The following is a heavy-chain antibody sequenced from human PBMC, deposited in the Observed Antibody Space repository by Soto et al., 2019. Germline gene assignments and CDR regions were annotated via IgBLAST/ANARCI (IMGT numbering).Heavy chain of an antibody. CDR1: GGSISSGGYS. Sequence: SETLSLTCAVYGGSISSGGYSWSWIRQPPGKGLECIGYIYHSVSTYYNPSLKSRVTISVDRSKNQFSLKLSSVTAADTAVYYCARGPPLGFWGQGTLVTVSS. V-gene: IGHV4-30-2*01. CDR3: ARGPPLGF. J-gene: IGHJ4*02. CDR2: IYHSVST.